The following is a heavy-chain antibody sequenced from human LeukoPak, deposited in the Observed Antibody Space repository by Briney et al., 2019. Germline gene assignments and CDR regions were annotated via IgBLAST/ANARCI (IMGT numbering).Heavy chain of an antibody. CDR2: IYYTGST. D-gene: IGHD3-16*01. Sequence: SETLSLTCLVSGGSISNNYWSWIRQPTGEGLEWIGYIYYTGSTSYNPHLKSRVSISVDTSKNQFSLRLTSVTAADTALYYCAKYRPSGSVWVGFDIWGQGTMVTVSS. CDR3: AKYRPSGSVWVGFDI. J-gene: IGHJ3*02. CDR1: GGSISNNY. V-gene: IGHV4-59*08.